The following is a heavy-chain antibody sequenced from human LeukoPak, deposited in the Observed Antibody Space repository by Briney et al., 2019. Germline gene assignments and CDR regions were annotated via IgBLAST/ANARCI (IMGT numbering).Heavy chain of an antibody. J-gene: IGHJ4*02. V-gene: IGHV4-39*07. D-gene: IGHD6-19*01. Sequence: SETLSLTCSVSGGSISSTNYYWGWIRQPPGKGLEWIGSIYYSGSTYYNPSLKSRVTISVDTSKNQFSLKLSSVTAADTAVYYCARVRGSGCIDYWGQGTLVTVSS. CDR2: IYYSGST. CDR3: ARVRGSGCIDY. CDR1: GGSISSTNYY.